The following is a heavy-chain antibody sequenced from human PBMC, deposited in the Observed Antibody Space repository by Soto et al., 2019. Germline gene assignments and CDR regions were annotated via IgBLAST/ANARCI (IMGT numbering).Heavy chain of an antibody. V-gene: IGHV5-10-1*01. CDR3: ARANYDFWSGQYYYYYYGMVV. CDR2: IDPSDSYT. CDR1: GYSFTSYW. J-gene: IGHJ6*02. D-gene: IGHD3-3*01. Sequence: PGESLKISFKGSGYSFTSYWISWVRQMHGKGLACMGRIDPSDSYTNYSPSFQGHVTISGDKSISTAYLQWSSLKASETAMYYCARANYDFWSGQYYYYYYGMVVWGQGTTVTVSS.